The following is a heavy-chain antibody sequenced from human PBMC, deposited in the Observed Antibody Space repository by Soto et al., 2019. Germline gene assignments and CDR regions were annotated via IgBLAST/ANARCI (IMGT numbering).Heavy chain of an antibody. CDR1: GYTFTGYY. D-gene: IGHD6-19*01. CDR2: INPNSGDT. Sequence: ASVKVSCKASGYTFTGYYMHWVRQAPGQGLEWMGWINPNSGDTKYAAKFQGRVTMTGDTSISTAYMELSSLTSDDTAMYYCAKASPVAGGSSTYLPNDYWGQGTLVTVSS. V-gene: IGHV1-2*02. J-gene: IGHJ4*02. CDR3: AKASPVAGGSSTYLPNDY.